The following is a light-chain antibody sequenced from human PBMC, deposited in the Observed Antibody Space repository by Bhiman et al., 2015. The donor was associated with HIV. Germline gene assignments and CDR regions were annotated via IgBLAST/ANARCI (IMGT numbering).Light chain of an antibody. Sequence: QSALTQPASVSGSPGQSITISCTGSGSDVGGYNHVSWYLQLPGTAPKLLIYENNKRPSGIPDRFSASKSGTSATLGITGLQTGDEADYYCATWDSSLSAEVFGGGTKLTVL. J-gene: IGLJ2*01. CDR2: ENN. CDR3: ATWDSSLSAEV. V-gene: IGLV1-51*02. CDR1: GSDVGGYNH.